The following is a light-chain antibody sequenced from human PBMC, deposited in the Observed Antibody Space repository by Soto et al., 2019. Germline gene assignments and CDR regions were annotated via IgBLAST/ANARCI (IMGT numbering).Light chain of an antibody. Sequence: EIVLTQSPATLSLSPGERATLSCRASQSVSSSLAWYQQKPGQPPRLLIYDASTRAPGIPARFSGSGSGTDCTLTISSLEPEDFAVYYCQQRRTWPWTFGQGTKVEIK. J-gene: IGKJ1*01. CDR1: QSVSSS. V-gene: IGKV3-11*01. CDR3: QQRRTWPWT. CDR2: DAS.